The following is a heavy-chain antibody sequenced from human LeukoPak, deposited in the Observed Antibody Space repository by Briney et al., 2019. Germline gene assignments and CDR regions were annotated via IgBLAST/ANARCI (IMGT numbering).Heavy chain of an antibody. CDR3: ARTSGSWRGYYYYYGMDV. CDR2: IYYSGST. CDR1: GGSVSSGSYY. J-gene: IGHJ6*02. V-gene: IGHV4-61*01. D-gene: IGHD6-13*01. Sequence: SETLSLTCTVSGGSVSSGSYYWSWIRQPPGKGLEWIGYIYYSGSTNYNPSLKSRVTISVDTSKNQFSLKLSSVTAADTAVYYCARTSGSWRGYYYYYGMDVWGQGTTVTVSS.